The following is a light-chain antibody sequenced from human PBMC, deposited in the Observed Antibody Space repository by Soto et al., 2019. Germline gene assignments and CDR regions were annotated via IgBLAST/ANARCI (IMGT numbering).Light chain of an antibody. CDR2: EDN. CDR3: QSYDSSTVV. CDR1: SGSIASNY. J-gene: IGLJ2*01. Sequence: NFMLTQPHSVSESPGKTVTISCTRSSGSIASNYVQWYQQRPGSAPTTVIYEDNQRPSGVPDRFSGSIDSSSNSASLTISGLKTEDAADYYCQSYDSSTVVFGGGTKLTVL. V-gene: IGLV6-57*04.